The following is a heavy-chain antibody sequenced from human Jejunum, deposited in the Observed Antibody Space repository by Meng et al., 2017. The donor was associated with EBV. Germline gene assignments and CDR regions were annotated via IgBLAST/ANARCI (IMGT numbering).Heavy chain of an antibody. V-gene: IGHV3-74*01. Sequence: EVQLVESXXGXVXXGGXLRLSWAAAGVTFSNYWMHWVRQAPGKGLVWVSRINTDGSTTNYADSVKGRFTISRDNAKNTVYLQMNSLRAEDTAMYYCARGYCSGGNCFGFWFDPWGQGTLVTVSS. D-gene: IGHD2-15*01. CDR1: GVTFSNYW. J-gene: IGHJ5*02. CDR2: INTDGSTT. CDR3: ARGYCSGGNCFGFWFDP.